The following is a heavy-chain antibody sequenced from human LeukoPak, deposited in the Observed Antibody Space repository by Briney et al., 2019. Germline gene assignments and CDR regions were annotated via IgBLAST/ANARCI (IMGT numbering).Heavy chain of an antibody. D-gene: IGHD1-7*01. J-gene: IGHJ4*02. V-gene: IGHV4-38-2*02. CDR1: GYSIHSDYY. CDR2: IYHRGNT. CDR3: ARDPPAGTSPY. Sequence: SETLSLTCAVSGYSIHSDYYWGWIRQPPGKGLEWIGTIYHRGNTYYNPTLNSRVSISVDTSKNQFSLRLSSVTAADTAMYYCARDPPAGTSPYWGQGTLVTVSS.